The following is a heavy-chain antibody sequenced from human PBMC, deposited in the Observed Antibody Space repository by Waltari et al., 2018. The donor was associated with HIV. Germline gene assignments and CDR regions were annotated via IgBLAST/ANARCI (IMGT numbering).Heavy chain of an antibody. CDR1: GFILSSSG. CDR2: IWYDGSNK. CDR3: ATYYDSSGYYIYWYFDL. D-gene: IGHD3-22*01. Sequence: QVQLVESGGGVVQPGRSLRLSCAASGFILSSSGMHGVRQAPGKGLEWVAVIWYDGSNKYYADSVKGRFTISRDNSKNTLYLQMNSLRAEDTAVYYCATYYDSSGYYIYWYFDLWGRGTLVTVSS. V-gene: IGHV3-33*01. J-gene: IGHJ2*01.